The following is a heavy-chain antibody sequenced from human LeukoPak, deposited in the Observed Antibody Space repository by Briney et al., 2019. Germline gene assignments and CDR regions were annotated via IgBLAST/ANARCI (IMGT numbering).Heavy chain of an antibody. J-gene: IGHJ4*02. Sequence: GSLRLSCAASGFTFSSYVMPWVRQAPGKGLEWVAVISYDGSNKYYADSVKGRFTISRDNSKNTLYLQMNSLRAEDTAVYYCAKVRDYVWGSYRYTEGPFDYWGQGTLVTVSS. CDR3: AKVRDYVWGSYRYTEGPFDY. V-gene: IGHV3-30*18. CDR1: GFTFSSYV. D-gene: IGHD3-16*02. CDR2: ISYDGSNK.